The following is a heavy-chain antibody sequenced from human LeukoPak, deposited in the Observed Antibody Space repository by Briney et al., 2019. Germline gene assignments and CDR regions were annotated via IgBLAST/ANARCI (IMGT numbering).Heavy chain of an antibody. Sequence: GGSLRLSCAASEFIFSSYVMSWVRQAPGKGLEWVSSISGSGDITYYADSVKGRFTISRDNSKNTLFLQMNSLRAEDTAVFYCAKDVVATQLGGQGTLVTVSS. CDR1: EFIFSSYV. V-gene: IGHV3-23*01. J-gene: IGHJ4*02. CDR2: ISGSGDIT. CDR3: AKDVVATQL. D-gene: IGHD5-12*01.